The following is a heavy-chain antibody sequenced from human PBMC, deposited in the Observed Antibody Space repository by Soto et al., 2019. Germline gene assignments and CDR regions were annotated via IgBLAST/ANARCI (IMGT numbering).Heavy chain of an antibody. CDR1: GFTFSSYA. CDR2: ISGSGGST. CDR3: AKDHSSCDAFDI. V-gene: IGHV3-23*01. J-gene: IGHJ3*02. Sequence: EVQLLESGGGLVQPGGSLRLSCAASGFTFSSYAMSWVRQAPGKGLEWVSSISGSGGSTYYADSVKGRFTISRDNSKNTLDKKKNSRRAEDTAVHYCAKDHSSCDAFDIWGQGTLVTGSS. D-gene: IGHD6-19*01.